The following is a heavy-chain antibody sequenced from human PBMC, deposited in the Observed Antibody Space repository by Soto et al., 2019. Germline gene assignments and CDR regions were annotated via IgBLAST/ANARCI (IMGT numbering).Heavy chain of an antibody. CDR2: ISWNSGSI. CDR3: AKDAYCSSTSCYSPTYNWFDP. V-gene: IGHV3-9*01. Sequence: GGSLRLSCAASGFTFDDYAMHWVRQAPGKGLEWVSGISWNSGSIGYADSVKGRFTISRDNAKNSLYLQMNSLRAKDTALYYCAKDAYCSSTSCYSPTYNWFDPWGQGTLVTVSS. J-gene: IGHJ5*02. D-gene: IGHD2-2*01. CDR1: GFTFDDYA.